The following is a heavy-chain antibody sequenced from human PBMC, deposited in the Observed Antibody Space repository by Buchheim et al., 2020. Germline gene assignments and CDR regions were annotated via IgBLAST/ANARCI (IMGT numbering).Heavy chain of an antibody. Sequence: QVQLQQWGAGLLKPSQTLSLTCTVSGGSISSGGYYWSWIRQHPGKGLEWIGYIYYSGSTYYNPSLKSRVTISVDTSKNQFSLKLSSVTAADTAVYYCARDSPGSGEPLYGMDVWGQGTT. V-gene: IGHV4-31*03. J-gene: IGHJ6*02. CDR1: GGSISSGGYY. CDR2: IYYSGST. CDR3: ARDSPGSGEPLYGMDV. D-gene: IGHD1-14*01.